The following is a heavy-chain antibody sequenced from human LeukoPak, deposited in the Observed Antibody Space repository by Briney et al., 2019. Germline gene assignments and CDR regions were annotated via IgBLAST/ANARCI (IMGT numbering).Heavy chain of an antibody. CDR2: IKQDGSEK. Sequence: GGSLRLSCAASGFTFSSYWMSWVRQAPGKGLEWVANIKQDGSEKYYVDSVKGRFTISRDNARSTLYLQMNSLRVEDTAVYYCARVIGGSSGYYHFDFWGQGALVTVSS. J-gene: IGHJ4*02. V-gene: IGHV3-7*01. CDR1: GFTFSSYW. D-gene: IGHD3-22*01. CDR3: ARVIGGSSGYYHFDF.